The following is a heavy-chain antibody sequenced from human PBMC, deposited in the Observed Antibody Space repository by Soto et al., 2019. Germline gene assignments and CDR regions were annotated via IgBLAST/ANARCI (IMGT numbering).Heavy chain of an antibody. Sequence: WGSLRVPCAAAGFTFSSYAMSRVRQDPGKGLEWVSAISGSGGSTYYADSVKGRFTISRDNSKNTLYLQMNSLRAEDTAVYYCAKVGSYYDILTGQRTNGAPYYSDYWGQGTLVTVSS. CDR1: GFTFSSYA. J-gene: IGHJ4*02. CDR2: ISGSGGST. D-gene: IGHD3-9*01. V-gene: IGHV3-23*01. CDR3: AKVGSYYDILTGQRTNGAPYYSDY.